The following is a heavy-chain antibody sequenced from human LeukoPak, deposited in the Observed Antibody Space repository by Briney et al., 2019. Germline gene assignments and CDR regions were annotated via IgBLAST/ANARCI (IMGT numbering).Heavy chain of an antibody. J-gene: IGHJ3*02. CDR3: ARDLGEGGAFDI. CDR1: GGTLSSYA. CDR2: ILPFFGTA. V-gene: IGHV1-69*01. D-gene: IGHD3-16*01. Sequence: GSSVKVSCKASGGTLSSYAISWVRQAPGQGLEWMGGILPFFGTANYAQKFQDGVTITADESTSTAYMELSSLRSEDTAMYFCARDLGEGGAFDIWGQGTMVTVSS.